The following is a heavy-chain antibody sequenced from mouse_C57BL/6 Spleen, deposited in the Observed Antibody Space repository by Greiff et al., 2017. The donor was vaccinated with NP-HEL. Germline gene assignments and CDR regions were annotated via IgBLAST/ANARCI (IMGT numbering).Heavy chain of an antibody. D-gene: IGHD2-3*01. CDR2: FHPYNDDT. J-gene: IGHJ3*01. CDR3: ARRDDGYYGFAY. Sequence: LVESGAELVKPGASVKMSCKASGYTFTTYPIEWMKQNHGKSLEWIGNFHPYNDDTKYNEKFKGKATLTVEKSSSTVYLELSRLTSDDSAVYYCARRDDGYYGFAYWGKGTLVTVSA. V-gene: IGHV1-47*01. CDR1: GYTFTTYP.